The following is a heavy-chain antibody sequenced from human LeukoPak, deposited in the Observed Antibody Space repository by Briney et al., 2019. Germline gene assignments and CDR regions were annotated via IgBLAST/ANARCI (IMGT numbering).Heavy chain of an antibody. Sequence: ASVKVSCKASGYTFTNYDINWVRQATGQGLEWIGWMTSNSGNTGYAQKFQGRVTMTRNTSISTAYMELSSLRSEDTAVYYCAGVAGIAFDIWGQGTMVTVS. CDR1: GYTFTNYD. CDR2: MTSNSGNT. D-gene: IGHD6-19*01. CDR3: AGVAGIAFDI. V-gene: IGHV1-8*02. J-gene: IGHJ3*02.